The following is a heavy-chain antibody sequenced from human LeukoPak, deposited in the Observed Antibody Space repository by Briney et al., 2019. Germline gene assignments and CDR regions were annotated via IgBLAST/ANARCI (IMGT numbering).Heavy chain of an antibody. D-gene: IGHD2-8*01. Sequence: PGGSLRLSCAASGFTFSNFGMHWVRQAPGKGLEWVAFIRYDGSNEYYADSVRGRFTISRDNSKNTLYLQMNSLRAEDTAVYYCARVQGANPVNGDIWGQGTMVTVSS. J-gene: IGHJ3*02. CDR1: GFTFSNFG. V-gene: IGHV3-30*02. CDR2: IRYDGSNE. CDR3: ARVQGANPVNGDI.